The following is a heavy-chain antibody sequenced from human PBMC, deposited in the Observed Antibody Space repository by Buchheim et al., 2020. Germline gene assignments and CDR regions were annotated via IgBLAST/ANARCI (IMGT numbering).Heavy chain of an antibody. V-gene: IGHV3-21*01. J-gene: IGHJ4*02. CDR2: VGSGHHT. CDR3: ARDFSGWSRDY. D-gene: IGHD6-19*01. CDR1: GFSFSPFG. Sequence: DVQLVESGGGLVMPGGPLTLSCVTSGFSFSPFGMTWVRQAPGKGLEWVATVGSGHHTFYADLVEGRFTVSRDNARSSVDLQLNSLRAEDTAVYFCARDFSGWSRDYWGQGTL.